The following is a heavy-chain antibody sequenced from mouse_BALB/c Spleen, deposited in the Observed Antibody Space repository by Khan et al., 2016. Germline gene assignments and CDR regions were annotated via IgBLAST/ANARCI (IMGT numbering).Heavy chain of an antibody. CDR2: ISDDGSYT. J-gene: IGHJ3*01. V-gene: IGHV5-4*02. CDR1: GFTFSDYY. D-gene: IGHD2-4*01. Sequence: EVELVESGGGLVKPGGSLKLSCAASGFTFSDYYMYWVRQTPEKRLEWVATISDDGSYTYYPDSVKGRFTISRDNAKNNLYLQMSSLKAEDTAMYYGAREGLHRGFAYWGQGTLVTVSA. CDR3: AREGLHRGFAY.